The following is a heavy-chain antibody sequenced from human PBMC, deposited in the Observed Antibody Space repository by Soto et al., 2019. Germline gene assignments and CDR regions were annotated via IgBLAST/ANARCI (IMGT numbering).Heavy chain of an antibody. D-gene: IGHD1-26*01. CDR1: GYTFNGYY. J-gene: IGHJ6*02. Sequence: ASVKVSCKASGYTFNGYYVHWVRQAPGQGLEWMGWINPKSGGTNSAQKFQGWVTMTRDTSISTAYLELSRLRSDDTAVYYCARGLVGATRQHERGMDVWGQGITITVSS. CDR2: INPKSGGT. CDR3: ARGLVGATRQHERGMDV. V-gene: IGHV1-2*04.